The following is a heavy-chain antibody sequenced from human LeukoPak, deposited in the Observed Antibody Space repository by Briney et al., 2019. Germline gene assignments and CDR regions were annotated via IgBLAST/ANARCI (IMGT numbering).Heavy chain of an antibody. CDR1: GGSISSYY. D-gene: IGHD3-3*01. J-gene: IGHJ4*02. V-gene: IGHV4-59*01. CDR3: ASLRITIFGVVIGFDY. CDR2: IYYSGST. Sequence: PSETLSLTCTVSGGSISSYYWSWIRQPPGKGLEWIGYIYYSGSTNYNPSLKSRVTISVDTSKNQFPLKLSSVTAADTAVYYCASLRITIFGVVIGFDYWGQGTLVTVSS.